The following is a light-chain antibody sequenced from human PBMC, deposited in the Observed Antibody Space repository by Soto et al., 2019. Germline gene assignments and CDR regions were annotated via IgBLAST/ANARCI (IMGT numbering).Light chain of an antibody. Sequence: EIVMTQSPATLSVSPGERATLSCRASQSVSSNLAWYQQKPGPAPRLLIYGASTRATGIPARFSGSGSGTXXXXXXXXXXSEDFAVYXGXQYNNWAPLTFGGGTKVEIK. CDR3: XQYNNWAPLT. J-gene: IGKJ4*01. CDR2: GAS. V-gene: IGKV3-15*01. CDR1: QSVSSN.